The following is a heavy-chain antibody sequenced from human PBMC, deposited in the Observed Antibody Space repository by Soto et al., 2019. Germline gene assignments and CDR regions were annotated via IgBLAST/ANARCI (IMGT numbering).Heavy chain of an antibody. CDR2: ISGSGGST. V-gene: IGHV3-23*01. J-gene: IGHJ4*02. D-gene: IGHD5-12*01. Sequence: PGGSLRLSCAASGFIFRSYAMSWVRQAPGKGLEWVSAISGSGGSTYYVDSVKGRFTISRDNSKNTLYLQMNSLRAEDTAVYYCAKDQRWLQYYFHYLGQGTLVTVSS. CDR1: GFIFRSYA. CDR3: AKDQRWLQYYFHY.